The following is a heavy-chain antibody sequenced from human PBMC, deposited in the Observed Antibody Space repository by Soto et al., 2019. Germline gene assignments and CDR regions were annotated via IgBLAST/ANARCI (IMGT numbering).Heavy chain of an antibody. J-gene: IGHJ6*03. V-gene: IGHV4-59*01. CDR2: IYYSGST. Sequence: QVQLQESGPGLVKPSETLSLTCTVSGGSISSYYWSWIRQPPGKGLEWIGYIYYSGSTNYNPSLKGRVNISVDTSKNQFSLKLSSVTAADTAVYYCAREVSVPAAISDYYYYYMDVWGKGTTVTVSS. D-gene: IGHD2-2*02. CDR1: GGSISSYY. CDR3: AREVSVPAAISDYYYYYMDV.